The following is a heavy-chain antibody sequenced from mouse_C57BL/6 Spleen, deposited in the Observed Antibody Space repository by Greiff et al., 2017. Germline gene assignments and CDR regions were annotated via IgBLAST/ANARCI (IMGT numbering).Heavy chain of an antibody. V-gene: IGHV1-50*01. CDR3: ARLGY. CDR2: IDPSDSYT. J-gene: IGHJ3*01. CDR1: GYTFTSYW. Sequence: VQLQQSGAELVKPGASVKLSCKASGYTFTSYWMQWVKQRPGQGLEWIGEIDPSDSYTNYNQKFKGKATLTVDTSSSTAYMQLSSLASEDSAVYYCARLGYWGQGTLVTVSA.